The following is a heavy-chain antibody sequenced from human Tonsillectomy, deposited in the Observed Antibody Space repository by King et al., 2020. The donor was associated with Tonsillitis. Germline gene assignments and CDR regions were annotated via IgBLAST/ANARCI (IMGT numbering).Heavy chain of an antibody. CDR1: GGSISSYY. V-gene: IGHV4-59*01. Sequence: QLQESGPGLVKPSETLSLTCTVSGGSISSYYWSWIRQPPGKGLEFIGYMSYSESFYNPSLKSRVTISLETSKSQFSLKLSSVTAADTAVYYCTRGPLWPKGDIWGQGTMVIVSS. CDR3: TRGPLWPKGDI. D-gene: IGHD2-21*01. J-gene: IGHJ3*02. CDR2: MSYSES.